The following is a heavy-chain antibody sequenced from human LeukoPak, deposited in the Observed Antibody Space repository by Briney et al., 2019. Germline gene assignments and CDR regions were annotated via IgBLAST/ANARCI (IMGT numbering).Heavy chain of an antibody. CDR2: ISAYNGNT. Sequence: ASVKVSCKASGYTFTSYGISWVRQAPGQGLEWMGWISAYNGNTNYAQKLQGRVTMTTGTSTSTAYMELRSLRSDDTAVYYCARGDCSGGSCSSFDYWGQGTLVTVSS. CDR3: ARGDCSGGSCSSFDY. CDR1: GYTFTSYG. D-gene: IGHD2-15*01. J-gene: IGHJ4*02. V-gene: IGHV1-18*01.